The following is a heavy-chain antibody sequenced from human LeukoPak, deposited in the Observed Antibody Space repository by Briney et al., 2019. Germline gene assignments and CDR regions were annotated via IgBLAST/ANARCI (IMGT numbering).Heavy chain of an antibody. J-gene: IGHJ3*02. CDR2: ISARNGNI. V-gene: IGHV1-18*01. D-gene: IGHD3-22*01. CDR1: GYTFTSFG. CDR3: ARDNGGAYYFDTSAYYHNDAFDI. Sequence: ASVKVSCKASGYTFTSFGISWLRQAPGQGLEWMGWISARNGNINYAQKFQGRVTMTTDTSMSTAYMELRSLRSDDTAVYYCARDNGGAYYFDTSAYYHNDAFDIWGQGTMVTVSS.